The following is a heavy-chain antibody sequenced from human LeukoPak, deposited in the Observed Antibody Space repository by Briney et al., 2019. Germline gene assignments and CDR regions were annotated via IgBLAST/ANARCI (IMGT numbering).Heavy chain of an antibody. D-gene: IGHD3-22*01. CDR2: ISTNNGNT. Sequence: GASVKVSCKASGYTFTSSGISWVRQAPGQGLQWMGWISTNNGNTNYAQKFQGRVTMTRDTSTSTAYMELRSLRPDDTAVYYCASPNYDSSGSLNYWGQGTLVTVSS. V-gene: IGHV1-18*01. J-gene: IGHJ4*02. CDR1: GYTFTSSG. CDR3: ASPNYDSSGSLNY.